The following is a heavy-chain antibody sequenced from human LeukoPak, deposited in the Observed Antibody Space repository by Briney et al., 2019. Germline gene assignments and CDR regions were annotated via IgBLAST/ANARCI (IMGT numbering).Heavy chain of an antibody. Sequence: GGSLRLSCAASGFTFYDYAMHWVRQAPGKGLEWVSGISWNSGSIGYADSVKGRFTISRDNAKNSLYLQMNSLRAEDTALYYCAKDMSVRDDDYFDYWGQGTLVTVSS. D-gene: IGHD3-10*01. J-gene: IGHJ4*02. CDR3: AKDMSVRDDDYFDY. CDR1: GFTFYDYA. V-gene: IGHV3-9*01. CDR2: ISWNSGSI.